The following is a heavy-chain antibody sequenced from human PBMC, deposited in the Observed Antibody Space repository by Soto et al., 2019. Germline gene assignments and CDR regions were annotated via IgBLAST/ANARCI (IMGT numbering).Heavy chain of an antibody. CDR1: GFTFSDYY. D-gene: IGHD1-26*01. CDR2: ISSGHSTI. J-gene: IGHJ4*02. V-gene: IGHV3-11*01. Sequence: GGSLRLSCAASGFTFSDYYMSWIRQAPGKGLEWVSYISSGHSTIYYADSVKGRFTISRDNSKSTLYLEMNSLRGEDTAVYYCAKVEAGGAYWGQGILVTVSS. CDR3: AKVEAGGAY.